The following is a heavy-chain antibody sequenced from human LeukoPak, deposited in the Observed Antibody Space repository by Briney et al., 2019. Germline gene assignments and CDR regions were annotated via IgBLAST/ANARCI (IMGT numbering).Heavy chain of an antibody. CDR3: TRVLNGDYGTFDY. V-gene: IGHV3-49*04. CDR2: IRSKAYGGTT. J-gene: IGHJ4*02. Sequence: GGSLRLSCTASGFTFGDYAMSWARQAPGKGLEWVGFIRSKAYGGTTEYAASVKGRFTISRDDSKSIAYLQMNSLKTEDTAVYYCTRVLNGDYGTFDYWGQGTLVTVSS. CDR1: GFTFGDYA. D-gene: IGHD4-17*01.